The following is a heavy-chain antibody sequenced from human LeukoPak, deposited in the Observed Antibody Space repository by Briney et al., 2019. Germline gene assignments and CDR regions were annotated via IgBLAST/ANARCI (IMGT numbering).Heavy chain of an antibody. CDR2: ISSSSSYI. D-gene: IGHD3-10*01. CDR3: AKVELLWFGELSEGIDY. Sequence: GGSLRLSCAASGFTFSSYSMNWVRQAPGKGLEWVSSISSSSSYIYYADSLKGRFTISRHNAKKSVYLQMNSLRAEDTAVYYCAKVELLWFGELSEGIDYWGQGTLVTVSS. J-gene: IGHJ4*02. V-gene: IGHV3-21*04. CDR1: GFTFSSYS.